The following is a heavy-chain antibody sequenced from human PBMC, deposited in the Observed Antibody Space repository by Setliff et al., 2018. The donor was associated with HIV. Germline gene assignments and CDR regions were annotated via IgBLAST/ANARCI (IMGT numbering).Heavy chain of an antibody. Sequence: PGGSLRLSCEVSGFTFEDVAMHWARQPPGKGLEWVSGISWSSGSIDSADSVKGRFTISRDTSKNTLYLQMNSLRAEDTAVYYCARESQWIQLAFDIWGQGTMVTVS. J-gene: IGHJ3*02. CDR1: GFTFEDVA. CDR2: ISWSSGSI. CDR3: ARESQWIQLAFDI. D-gene: IGHD5-18*01. V-gene: IGHV3-9*01.